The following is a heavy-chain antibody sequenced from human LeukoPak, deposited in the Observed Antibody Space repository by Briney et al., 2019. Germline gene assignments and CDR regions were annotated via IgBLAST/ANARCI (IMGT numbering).Heavy chain of an antibody. CDR2: IFHSGST. J-gene: IGHJ6*04. D-gene: IGHD3-10*01. CDR3: ARASGSYGSGSYYYSGMDV. V-gene: IGHV4-38-2*01. CDR1: GYSIGSGFY. Sequence: SETLSLTCAVSGYSIGSGFYWGWIRQPPGQGLEWIGSIFHSGSTYYNPSLKSRVTISVDTSKNQFSLKLSSVPAADTALYYCARASGSYGSGSYYYSGMDVWGKGTTVTVSS.